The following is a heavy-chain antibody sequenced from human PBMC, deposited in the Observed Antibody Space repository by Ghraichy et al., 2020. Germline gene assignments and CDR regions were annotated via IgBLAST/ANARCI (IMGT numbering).Heavy chain of an antibody. V-gene: IGHV3-30*04. CDR3: ARDLFLWFGELLWALYYYGMDV. D-gene: IGHD3-10*01. CDR1: GFTFSSYA. J-gene: IGHJ6*02. CDR2: ISYDGSNK. Sequence: SCAASGFTFSSYAMHWVRQAPGKGLEWVAVISYDGSNKYYVDSVKGRFTISRDNSKNTLYLQMNSLRAEDTAVYYCARDLFLWFGELLWALYYYGMDVWGQGTTVTVSS.